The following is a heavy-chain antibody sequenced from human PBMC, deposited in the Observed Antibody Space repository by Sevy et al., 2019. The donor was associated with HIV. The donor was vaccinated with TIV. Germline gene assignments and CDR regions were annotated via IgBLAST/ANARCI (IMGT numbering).Heavy chain of an antibody. Sequence: GGSLRLSCIASGFSFDTYSMNWVRQTPGQGLEWVSSISSGSSYIYYAVSVKGRFTISRDNAKNSLSLEMNSLRVEDTAIYYCARDDYDTTPCAFDVWGQGTMVTVSS. CDR2: ISSGSSYI. D-gene: IGHD3-22*01. CDR3: ARDDYDTTPCAFDV. CDR1: GFSFDTYS. V-gene: IGHV3-21*06. J-gene: IGHJ3*01.